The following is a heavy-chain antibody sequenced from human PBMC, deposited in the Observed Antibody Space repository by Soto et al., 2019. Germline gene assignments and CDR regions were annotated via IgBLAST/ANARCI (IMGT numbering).Heavy chain of an antibody. J-gene: IGHJ6*02. CDR3: ARGWLRPYYYYGMDV. CDR1: GGSFSGYY. CDR2: INHSGST. D-gene: IGHD5-12*01. Sequence: QVQLQQWGAGLLKPSETLSLTCAVYGGSFSGYYWSWIRQPPGKGLEWVGEINHSGSTNYNPSLKSRVTISVDTSKNQFSLKLSTVTAAVTAVYYCARGWLRPYYYYGMDVWGQGTTVTVYS. V-gene: IGHV4-34*01.